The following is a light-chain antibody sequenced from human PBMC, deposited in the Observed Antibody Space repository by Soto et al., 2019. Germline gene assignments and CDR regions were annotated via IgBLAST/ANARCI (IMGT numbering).Light chain of an antibody. CDR2: GAS. CDR1: QSVASNY. Sequence: EVVLTQSPGTLSLSPGERATLSCRASQSVASNYLAWYQQKPGQAPRLLIYGASSRATGIPDRFSGSGSGTDFTLTISRLEPEDFAVFYCQQYGGTPWTFGQGTKVEIK. CDR3: QQYGGTPWT. V-gene: IGKV3-20*01. J-gene: IGKJ1*01.